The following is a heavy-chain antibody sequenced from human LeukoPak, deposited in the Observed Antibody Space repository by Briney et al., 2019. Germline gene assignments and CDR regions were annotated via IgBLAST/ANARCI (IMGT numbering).Heavy chain of an antibody. CDR1: GFTFSTSV. D-gene: IGHD6-13*01. V-gene: IGHV3-23*01. J-gene: IGHJ4*02. Sequence: GGSLRLSYAASGFTFSTSVMSWVRQVPGKGLEWVSTLNRDGTRTYYSLSSSGRFIVSRDNSMNTLYLQMNGLRADDTAVYYCARDRGGYSTDFDFWGQGTLVTVTS. CDR2: LNRDGTRT. CDR3: ARDRGGYSTDFDF.